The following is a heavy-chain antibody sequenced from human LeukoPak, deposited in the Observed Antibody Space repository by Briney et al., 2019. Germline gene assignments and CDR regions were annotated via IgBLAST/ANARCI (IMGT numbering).Heavy chain of an antibody. J-gene: IGHJ5*02. CDR1: GGSISSGDYY. CDR2: IYYRGST. CDR3: ARSITMVRGVISWFDP. D-gene: IGHD3-10*01. V-gene: IGHV4-30-4*01. Sequence: PSQTLSLTCTVSGGSISSGDYYWSWIRQPPGKGLEWIGYIYYRGSTYYNPSLKSRVTISVDTSKNQFSLKLSSVTAADTAVYYCARSITMVRGVISWFDPWGQGTLVTVSS.